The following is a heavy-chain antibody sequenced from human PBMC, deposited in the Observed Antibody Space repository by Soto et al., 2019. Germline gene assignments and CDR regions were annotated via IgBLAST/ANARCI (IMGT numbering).Heavy chain of an antibody. Sequence: GGSLRLSCAASGFTFSSYAIHWVRQAPGKGLEWVAVISYDGSNKYYADSVKGRFTISRDNSKNTLYLQMNSLRAEDTAVYYCARTRDILTGYYYYYYYGMDVWGQGTTVTVSS. CDR3: ARTRDILTGYYYYYYYGMDV. CDR2: ISYDGSNK. D-gene: IGHD3-9*01. V-gene: IGHV3-30-3*01. J-gene: IGHJ6*02. CDR1: GFTFSSYA.